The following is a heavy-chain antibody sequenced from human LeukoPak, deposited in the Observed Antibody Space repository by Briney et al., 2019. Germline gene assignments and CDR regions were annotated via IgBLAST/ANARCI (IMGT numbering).Heavy chain of an antibody. Sequence: PSETLSLTCTVSGGSISSGSYYWSWIRQPAGKGLEWIGRIYTSGSTNYNPSLKSRVTISVDTSKNQFSLKLSSVTAADTAVYYCARDNGLGSYYRGGPVDYWGQGTLVTVSS. CDR2: IYTSGST. CDR1: GGSISSGSYY. V-gene: IGHV4-61*02. J-gene: IGHJ4*02. CDR3: ARDNGLGSYYRGGPVDY. D-gene: IGHD3-10*01.